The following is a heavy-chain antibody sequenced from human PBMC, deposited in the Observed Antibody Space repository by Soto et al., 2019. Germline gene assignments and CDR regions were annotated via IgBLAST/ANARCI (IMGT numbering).Heavy chain of an antibody. CDR2: IKSKTDGGTT. CDR1: GFTFSNAW. J-gene: IGHJ4*02. Sequence: GGSLRLSCAASGFTFSNAWMSWVRQAPGKGLEWVGRIKSKTDGGTTDYAAPVKGRFTITRDDSKNTLYLQMNSLKTEDKAVYYCTTRRVRGVIHFGSWGEGTLVTVSS. V-gene: IGHV3-15*01. CDR3: TTRRVRGVIHFGS. D-gene: IGHD3-10*01.